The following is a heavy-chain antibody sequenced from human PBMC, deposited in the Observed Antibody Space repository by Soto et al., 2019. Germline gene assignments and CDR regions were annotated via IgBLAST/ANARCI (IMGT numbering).Heavy chain of an antibody. CDR1: GFTFSSYS. Sequence: GGSLRLSCAASGFTFSSYSMNWVRQAPGKGLEWVSSISSSSSYIYYADSVKGRFTISRDNAKNSLYLQMNSLRAEDTAVYYCARESKGSSWYGMNWFDPWGQGTLVTVSS. J-gene: IGHJ5*02. CDR2: ISSSSSYI. V-gene: IGHV3-21*01. D-gene: IGHD6-13*01. CDR3: ARESKGSSWYGMNWFDP.